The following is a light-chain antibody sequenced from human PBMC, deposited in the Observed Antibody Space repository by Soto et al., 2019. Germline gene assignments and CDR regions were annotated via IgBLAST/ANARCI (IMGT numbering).Light chain of an antibody. Sequence: SYELTQPPPVSVAPGQTARITCVGNSIGRNSVGTKGVHWYQQKPGQAPVLLVYGDNDRPSGIPERFSGSKSGTTATLTITRVEAGDEADYYCQVWDSTRDLNILFGGGTKLTVL. J-gene: IGLJ2*01. V-gene: IGLV3-21*02. CDR1: SIGRNSVGTKG. CDR2: GDN. CDR3: QVWDSTRDLNIL.